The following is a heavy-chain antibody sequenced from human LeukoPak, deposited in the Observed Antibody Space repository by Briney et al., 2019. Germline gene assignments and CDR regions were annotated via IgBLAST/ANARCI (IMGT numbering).Heavy chain of an antibody. V-gene: IGHV3-21*01. CDR3: AKKGPRFRYFDWLLPLDY. Sequence: GGSLRLSCAASGFTFSTYSMNWVRQAPGEGLEWVSSISGSSNYIYYADSVKGRFTISRDNSKNTLYLQMNSLRAEDTAVYYCAKKGPRFRYFDWLLPLDYWGQGTLVTVSS. D-gene: IGHD3-9*01. CDR2: ISGSSNYI. CDR1: GFTFSTYS. J-gene: IGHJ4*02.